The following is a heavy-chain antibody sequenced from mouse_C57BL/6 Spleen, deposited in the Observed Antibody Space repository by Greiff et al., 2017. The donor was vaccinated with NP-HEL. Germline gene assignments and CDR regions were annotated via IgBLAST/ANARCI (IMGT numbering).Heavy chain of an antibody. CDR2: INPNNGGT. CDR3: ASHYYGSWAMDY. Sequence: VQLQQSGPELVKPGASVKISCKASGYTFTDYYMNWVKQSHGKSLEWIGDINPNNGGTSYNQKFKGKATLTVDKSSSTAYMELRSLTSEDSAVYYCASHYYGSWAMDYWGQGTSVTVSS. V-gene: IGHV1-26*01. J-gene: IGHJ4*01. CDR1: GYTFTDYY. D-gene: IGHD1-1*01.